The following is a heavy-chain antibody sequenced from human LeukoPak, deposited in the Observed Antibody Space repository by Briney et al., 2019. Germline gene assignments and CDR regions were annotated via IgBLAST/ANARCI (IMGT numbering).Heavy chain of an antibody. Sequence: GGSLRLSCAASGFTFSDYYMSWIRQAPGRGLEWVSSISSSDSTIYYADSVKGRFTISRDNAKNSLYLQMNSLRAEDTAVYYCARRSSGYYAWVFDYWGQGTLVTVSS. CDR2: ISSSDSTI. CDR1: GFTFSDYY. V-gene: IGHV3-11*01. D-gene: IGHD3-22*01. J-gene: IGHJ4*02. CDR3: ARRSSGYYAWVFDY.